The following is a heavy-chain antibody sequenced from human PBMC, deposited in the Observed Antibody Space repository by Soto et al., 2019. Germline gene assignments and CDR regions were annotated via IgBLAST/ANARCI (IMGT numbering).Heavy chain of an antibody. CDR2: IIPIFNST. J-gene: IGHJ4*02. D-gene: IGHD2-2*02. Sequence: GASVKVSCKVSGSRFSNYVISWVRQAPGHGLEWLGRIIPIFNSTKYAQSFQGRVTITADKSTSTASLELSSLRSDDTAVYYCAREGRGKKAGYNGLVSLGYWGQGTL. V-gene: IGHV1-69*06. CDR3: AREGRGKKAGYNGLVSLGY. CDR1: GSRFSNYV.